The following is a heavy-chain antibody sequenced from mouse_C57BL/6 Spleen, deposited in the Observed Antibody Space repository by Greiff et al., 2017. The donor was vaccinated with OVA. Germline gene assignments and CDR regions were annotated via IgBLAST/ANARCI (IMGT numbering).Heavy chain of an antibody. D-gene: IGHD2-3*01. V-gene: IGHV1-82*01. Sequence: VQLQQSGPELVKPGASVKISCKASGYAFSSSWMNWVKQRPGKGLEWIGRIYPGDGDTNYNGKFKGKATLTADKSSSTAYMQLSSLTSEDSAVYFGAREDWDGYYTNFDYWGQGTTLTVSS. CDR3: AREDWDGYYTNFDY. CDR1: GYAFSSSW. J-gene: IGHJ2*01. CDR2: IYPGDGDT.